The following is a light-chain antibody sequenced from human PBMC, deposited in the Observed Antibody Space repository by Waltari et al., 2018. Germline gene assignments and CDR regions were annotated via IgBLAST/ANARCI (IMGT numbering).Light chain of an antibody. CDR3: QQSYSAPFT. V-gene: IGKV1-39*01. Sequence: DIQMTQSPSSLSASVGDRVTITCRASRGIDAFLNLYRQQPGKAPKLLIYDASTLQRRVPPRFSGTRIGTEFSLTISDLQPEDFATYFCQQSYSAPFTFGRGTRLE. CDR2: DAS. J-gene: IGKJ5*01. CDR1: RGIDAF.